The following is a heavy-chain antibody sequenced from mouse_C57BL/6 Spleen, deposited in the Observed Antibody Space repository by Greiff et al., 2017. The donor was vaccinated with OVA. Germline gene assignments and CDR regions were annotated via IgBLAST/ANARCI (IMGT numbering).Heavy chain of an antibody. CDR2: IHPNSGST. V-gene: IGHV1-64*01. CDR3: ARTTTVAVDY. J-gene: IGHJ2*01. Sequence: VQLQQPGAELVKPGASVKLSCKASGYTFTSYWMHWVKQRPGQGLAWIGMIHPNSGSTNYNEKFKSKATLTVDKSSSTAYMQLSSLTSEDSAVYYCARTTTVAVDYWGQGTTLTVSS. D-gene: IGHD1-1*01. CDR1: GYTFTSYW.